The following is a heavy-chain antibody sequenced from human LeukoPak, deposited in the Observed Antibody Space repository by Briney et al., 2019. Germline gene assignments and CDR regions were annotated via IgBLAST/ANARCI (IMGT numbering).Heavy chain of an antibody. Sequence: ASVKVSCKASGGTFSSYAISWVRQAPGQGLAWMGRIIPILGIANYAQKFQGRVTITADKSTSTAYMELSSLRSEDTAVYYCARVVVVPAANLYYYYYGMDVWGQGTTVTVSS. D-gene: IGHD2-2*01. J-gene: IGHJ6*02. CDR1: GGTFSSYA. CDR2: IIPILGIA. V-gene: IGHV1-69*04. CDR3: ARVVVVPAANLYYYYYGMDV.